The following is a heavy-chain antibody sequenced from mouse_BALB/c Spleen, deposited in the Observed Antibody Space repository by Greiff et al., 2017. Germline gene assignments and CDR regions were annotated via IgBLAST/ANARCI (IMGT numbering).Heavy chain of an antibody. CDR2: ISYSGST. Sequence: DVKLQESGPGLVKPSQSLSLTCTVTGYSITSDYAWNWIRQFPGNKLEWMGYISYSGSTSYNPSLKSRISITRDTSKNQFFLQLNSVTTEDTATYYCARNGNYWYFDVWGAGTTVTVSS. V-gene: IGHV3-2*02. D-gene: IGHD2-1*01. CDR3: ARNGNYWYFDV. CDR1: GYSITSDYA. J-gene: IGHJ1*01.